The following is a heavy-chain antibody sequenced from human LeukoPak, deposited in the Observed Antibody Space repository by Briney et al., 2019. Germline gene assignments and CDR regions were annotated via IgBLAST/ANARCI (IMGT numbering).Heavy chain of an antibody. J-gene: IGHJ5*02. CDR1: GYTFSGYY. V-gene: IGHV1-2*02. CDR2: INPDSGGT. CDR3: ARAHSSTWYDL. Sequence: ASVKVSCKASGYTFSGYYMHWMRQAPGQGLEWMGWINPDSGGTNSAQKFQGRVTMTRDTSISTAYMELSSLKSDDTAIYYCARAHSSTWYDLWGQGTLVTVSS. D-gene: IGHD3-22*01.